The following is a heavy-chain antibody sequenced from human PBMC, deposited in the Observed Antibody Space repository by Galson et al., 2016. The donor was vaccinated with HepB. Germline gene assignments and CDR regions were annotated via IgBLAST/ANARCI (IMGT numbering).Heavy chain of an antibody. J-gene: IGHJ4*02. CDR1: GFTFSTYA. CDR3: ARDRRVGPTPTSLTD. V-gene: IGHV3-30*04. D-gene: IGHD1-26*01. Sequence: SLRLSCAASGFTFSTYAIHWVRQAPGKGLEWVAVISFDGSNKYYADSVRGRFTISRDNSKNTLYLQMNSLRAEDTALYYCARDRRVGPTPTSLTDWGQGTLVTVSS. CDR2: ISFDGSNK.